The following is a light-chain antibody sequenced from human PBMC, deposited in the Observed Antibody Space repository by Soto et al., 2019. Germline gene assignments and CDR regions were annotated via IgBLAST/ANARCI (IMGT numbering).Light chain of an antibody. Sequence: DIQMTQSPSTLSASVGDRVTITCRASQSISSWLAWYQQKPGKAPKLLSYDASSSESGVPSRFSGSGSATEFTLTISSLKPDDFATYYCQKYNSSPWKLGQGTKVAIK. CDR2: DAS. V-gene: IGKV1-5*01. CDR1: QSISSW. CDR3: QKYNSSPWK. J-gene: IGKJ1*01.